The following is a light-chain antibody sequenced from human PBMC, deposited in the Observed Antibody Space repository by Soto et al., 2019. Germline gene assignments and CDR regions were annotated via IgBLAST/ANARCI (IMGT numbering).Light chain of an antibody. Sequence: QSVLTQPASVSGSPGQSITISCTGTSSDVGGYNYVSWYQQHPGKAPKLMIYEVSNRPSGVSHRFSGSKSGNTASLTISGLQAEDEDDYYCSSYTSSSTLAVVFGGGTKVTVL. CDR2: EVS. CDR3: SSYTSSSTLAVV. CDR1: SSDVGGYNY. V-gene: IGLV2-14*01. J-gene: IGLJ2*01.